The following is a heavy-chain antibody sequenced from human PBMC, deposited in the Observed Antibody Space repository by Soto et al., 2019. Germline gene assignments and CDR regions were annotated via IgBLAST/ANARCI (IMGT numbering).Heavy chain of an antibody. D-gene: IGHD2-2*02. CDR2: ISAYNGNT. CDR1: GYTFTSYG. J-gene: IGHJ3*02. CDR3: ARDRVVVVPAAITPAAFDI. Sequence: GASVKVSCKASGYTFTSYGISWVRQAPGQGLEWMGWISAYNGNTNYAQKLQGRVTMTTDTSTSTAYMELRSLRSDDTAVYYCARDRVVVVPAAITPAAFDIWGQGTMVTVSS. V-gene: IGHV1-18*04.